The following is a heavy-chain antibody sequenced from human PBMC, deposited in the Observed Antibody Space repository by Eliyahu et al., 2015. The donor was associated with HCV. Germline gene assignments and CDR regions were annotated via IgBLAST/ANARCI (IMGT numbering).Heavy chain of an antibody. CDR2: IYYSGST. J-gene: IGHJ2*01. V-gene: IGHV4-39*01. D-gene: IGHD3-10*01. CDR3: ARHGKAPWFGETDPFLRYFDL. Sequence: QLQLQESGPGLVKPSETLSLICTXSGGSIXSSSYYXGWXRQXPGKGLEWIGTIYYSGSTNYNXSLKSRVTMSVDTXKNEFXLKLTSMTAAXTAVYYCARHGKAPWFGETDPFLRYFDLWGRGALVTVSS. CDR1: GGSIXSSSYY.